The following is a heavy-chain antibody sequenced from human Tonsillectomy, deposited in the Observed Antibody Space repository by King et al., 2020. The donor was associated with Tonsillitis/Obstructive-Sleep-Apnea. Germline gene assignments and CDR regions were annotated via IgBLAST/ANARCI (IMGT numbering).Heavy chain of an antibody. D-gene: IGHD3-22*01. J-gene: IGHJ6*03. CDR3: ARRQYYYDSSGQGYYYYYMDV. Sequence: VQLVESGAEVKKPGESLRISCKGSGYSFTSYWISWVRQMPGKGLEWMGRIDPSDSYTNYSPSFQGHVTISADKSISTAYLQWSSLKASDTAMYYCARRQYYYDSSGQGYYYYYMDVWGKGTTVTVSS. V-gene: IGHV5-10-1*01. CDR2: IDPSDSYT. CDR1: GYSFTSYW.